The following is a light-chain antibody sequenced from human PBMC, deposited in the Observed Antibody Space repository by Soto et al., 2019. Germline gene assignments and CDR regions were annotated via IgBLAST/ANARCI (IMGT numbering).Light chain of an antibody. CDR3: QQYGNAPWT. J-gene: IGKJ1*01. V-gene: IGKV3-20*01. Sequence: EIVMTQSPATLSVSPGERATLSCRASQSVYSNLAWYQQKPGQAPRLLIYGASSRATGIPDRFSGSGSGTDFTLTISRLEPEDLAVYYCQQYGNAPWTFGQGTKVDIK. CDR2: GAS. CDR1: QSVYSN.